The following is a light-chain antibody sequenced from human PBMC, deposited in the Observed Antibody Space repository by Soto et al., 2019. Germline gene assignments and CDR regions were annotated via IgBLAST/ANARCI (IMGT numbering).Light chain of an antibody. CDR1: QEINGN. V-gene: IGKV3-15*01. CDR2: RAT. CDR3: QQYNNWPRAT. Sequence: EIVMTQSPATLSVSPGDRATLSCRASQEINGNLAWYQQKPAQPPRLLMFRATSRATGFPARFSASQSGTQFNLTISSLQSEDFGVYYCQQYNNWPRATFGGGTKVDIK. J-gene: IGKJ4*01.